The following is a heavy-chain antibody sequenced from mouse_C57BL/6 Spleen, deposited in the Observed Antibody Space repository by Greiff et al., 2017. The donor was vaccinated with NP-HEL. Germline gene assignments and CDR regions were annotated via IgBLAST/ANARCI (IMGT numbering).Heavy chain of an antibody. J-gene: IGHJ4*01. CDR2: IDPETGGT. D-gene: IGHD1-1*01. V-gene: IGHV1-15*01. Sequence: SGAELVRPGASVTLSCKASGYTFTDYEMHWVKQTPVHGLEWIGAIDPETGGTAYNQKFKGKAILTADKSSSTAYMELRSLTSEDSAVYYCSYGSSYYAMDYWGQGTSVTVSS. CDR1: GYTFTDYE. CDR3: SYGSSYYAMDY.